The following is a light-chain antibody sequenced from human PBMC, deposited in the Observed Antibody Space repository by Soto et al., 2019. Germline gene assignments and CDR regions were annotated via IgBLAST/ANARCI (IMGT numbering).Light chain of an antibody. CDR1: QSISTY. Sequence: ELVLTQSPATLSLSPGERATLSCRASQSISTYLAWYQHIPGQAPRLLIYDAYNRATGIPARFSGSGSGTDFTRTISSPEPEDFAVYYCQERYNWPNTFGQGTKLEIK. CDR3: QERYNWPNT. J-gene: IGKJ2*01. V-gene: IGKV3-11*01. CDR2: DAY.